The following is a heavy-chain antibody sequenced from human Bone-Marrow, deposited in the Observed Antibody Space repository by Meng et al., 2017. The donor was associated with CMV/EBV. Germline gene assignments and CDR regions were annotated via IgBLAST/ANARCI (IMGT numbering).Heavy chain of an antibody. V-gene: IGHV4-34*01. J-gene: IGHJ6*02. Sequence: SETLSLTCAVYGGPFSGYYWSWIRQPPGKGLEWIGEINHSGSTNYNPSLKSRVTISVDTSKNQFSLKLSSVTAADTAVYYCARDHAAYYGSGSYGMDVWGQGTTVTVSS. CDR2: INHSGST. CDR1: GGPFSGYY. CDR3: ARDHAAYYGSGSYGMDV. D-gene: IGHD3-10*01.